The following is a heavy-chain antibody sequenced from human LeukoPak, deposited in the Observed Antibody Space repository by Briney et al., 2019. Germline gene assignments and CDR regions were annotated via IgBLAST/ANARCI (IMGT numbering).Heavy chain of an antibody. CDR1: GFTVSSNY. D-gene: IGHD1-1*01. V-gene: IGHV3-53*01. CDR2: IYSGGST. CDR3: ARDYPARRNAWTYYGMDV. J-gene: IGHJ6*02. Sequence: GGSLRLSCAASGFTVSSNYMSWVRQAPGKGLEWVSVIYSGGSTYYADSVKGRFTISRDNSKNTLYLQMNSLRAEDTAVYYCARDYPARRNAWTYYGMDVWGQGTTVTVSS.